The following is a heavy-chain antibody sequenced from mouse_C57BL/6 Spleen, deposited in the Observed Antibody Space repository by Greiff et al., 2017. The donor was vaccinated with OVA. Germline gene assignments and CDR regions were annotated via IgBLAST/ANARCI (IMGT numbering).Heavy chain of an antibody. CDR2: ISSGGSYT. J-gene: IGHJ2*01. D-gene: IGHD4-1*01. Sequence: EVQVVESGGDLVKPGGSLKLSCAASGFTFSSYGMSWVRQTPDKRLEWVATISSGGSYTYYPDSVKGRFTISRDNAKNTLYLQMSSLKSEDTAMYYCARHPSGVDYWGQGTTLTVSS. CDR3: ARHPSGVDY. V-gene: IGHV5-6*01. CDR1: GFTFSSYG.